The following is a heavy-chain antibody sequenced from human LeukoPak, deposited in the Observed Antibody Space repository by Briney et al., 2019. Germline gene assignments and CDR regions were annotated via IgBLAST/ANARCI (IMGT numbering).Heavy chain of an antibody. Sequence: GRSLRLSCAASGFTFSSYGMHWVRQAPGKGLEWVAVISYDGSNKYYADSVKGRFTISRDNSKNTLYLQMNSLRAEDTAVYYCAKDSRITMVRGVLDYWGQGTLVTVSP. CDR2: ISYDGSNK. CDR3: AKDSRITMVRGVLDY. CDR1: GFTFSSYG. D-gene: IGHD3-10*01. V-gene: IGHV3-30*18. J-gene: IGHJ4*02.